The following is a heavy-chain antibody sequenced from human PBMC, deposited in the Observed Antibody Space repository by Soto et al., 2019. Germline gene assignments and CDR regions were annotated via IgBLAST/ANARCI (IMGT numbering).Heavy chain of an antibody. CDR3: VRDPMTTVTTTDYYYYCMDF. J-gene: IGHJ6*02. Sequence: CKACRYGLASYALCWARQYPGQRQERMGWINASNGNTKYSQKFQGRVTITADESTSTAYMELSSLRSEDTAVYYCVRDPMTTVTTTDYYYYCMDFWGQGLTVT. CDR1: RYGLASYA. CDR2: INASNGNT. D-gene: IGHD4-4*01. V-gene: IGHV1-3*01.